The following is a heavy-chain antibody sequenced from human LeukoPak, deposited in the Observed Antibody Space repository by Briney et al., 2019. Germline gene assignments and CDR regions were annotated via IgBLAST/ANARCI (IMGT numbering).Heavy chain of an antibody. V-gene: IGHV3-66*01. CDR3: ASDSYSPEYFQH. CDR2: IYSGRST. D-gene: IGHD2-15*01. CDR1: GFSVSNNY. Sequence: PRGSLRLSCAASGFSVSNNYMSWVRQAPGKGLEWVSVIYSGRSTFYADSVKGRFTISRDNSKNTLYLQMNSLRAEDTAVYYCASDSYSPEYFQHWGQGTLVTVSS. J-gene: IGHJ1*01.